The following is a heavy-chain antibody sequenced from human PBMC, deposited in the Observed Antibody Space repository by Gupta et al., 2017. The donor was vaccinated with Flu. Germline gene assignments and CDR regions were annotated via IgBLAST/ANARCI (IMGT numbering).Heavy chain of an antibody. D-gene: IGHD2-8*02. Sequence: QITLKESGPTLVKPTQTLTLTCTFSGFSLSTSGVGVGWIRQPPGKALGWLALIYWDDDKRYSPSLKSRPTINKDTSKKGVVLTITKMEPVKKATYYFACSSWSQGGGGYGGQGTLVTVSS. CDR1: GFSLSTSGVG. J-gene: IGHJ4*02. CDR2: IYWDDDK. CDR3: ACSSWSQGGGGY. V-gene: IGHV2-5*02.